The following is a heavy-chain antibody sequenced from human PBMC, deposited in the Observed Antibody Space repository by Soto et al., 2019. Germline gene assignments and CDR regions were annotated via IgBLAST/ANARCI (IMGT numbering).Heavy chain of an antibody. J-gene: IGHJ4*02. D-gene: IGHD3-10*01. V-gene: IGHV4-59*08. CDR1: GGSISSYY. CDR3: AWQAGSGELLFMGYFDY. Sequence: SETLSLTCTVSGGSISSYYWSWIRQPPGKGLEWIGYIYYSGSTNYNPSLKSRVTISVDTSKNQFSLKLSSVTAADTAMYFCAWQAGSGELLFMGYFDYWGQGTLVTVSS. CDR2: IYYSGST.